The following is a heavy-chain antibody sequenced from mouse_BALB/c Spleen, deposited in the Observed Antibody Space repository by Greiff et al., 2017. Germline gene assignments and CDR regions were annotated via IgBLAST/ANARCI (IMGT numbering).Heavy chain of an antibody. Sequence: EVKLMESGPSLVKPSQTLSLTCSVTGDSITSGYWNWIRKFPGNKLEYMGYMSYSGSTYYNPSLKSRISITRDTSKNQYYLQLNSVTTEDTATYYCARYSYDGRAWFAYWGQGTLVTVSA. CDR3: ARYSYDGRAWFAY. V-gene: IGHV3-8*02. CDR1: GDSITSGY. J-gene: IGHJ3*01. CDR2: MSYSGST. D-gene: IGHD2-12*01.